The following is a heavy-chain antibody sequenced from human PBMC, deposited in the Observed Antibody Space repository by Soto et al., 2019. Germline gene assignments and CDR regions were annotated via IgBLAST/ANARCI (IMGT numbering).Heavy chain of an antibody. CDR3: AKVQEFCGFNCYIVDS. CDR1: GFTFSNSA. CDR2: IRSSGGHT. J-gene: IGHJ4*02. V-gene: IGHV3-23*01. Sequence: PGGSLRLSCVASGFTFSNSAISWVRHVPGKGLEWAAGIRSSGGHTNYADSVKGRFTISRDNSKDTLYLQMNSLRAEDTALYYCAKVQEFCGFNCYIVDSWGQGVLVTVSS. D-gene: IGHD2-21*02.